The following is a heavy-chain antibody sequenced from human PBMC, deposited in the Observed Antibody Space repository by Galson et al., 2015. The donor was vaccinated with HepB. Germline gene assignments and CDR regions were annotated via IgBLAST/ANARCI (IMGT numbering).Heavy chain of an antibody. J-gene: IGHJ5*02. D-gene: IGHD2-2*01. CDR2: IIPILGIA. CDR3: ARGYCSSTSCPPNWFDT. V-gene: IGHV1-69*02. CDR1: GGTFSSYT. Sequence: SVKVSCKASGGTFSSYTISWVRQAPGQGLEWMGRIIPILGIANYAQKFQGRVTITADKSTSTAYMELSSLRSEDTAVYYCARGYCSSTSCPPNWFDTWGQGTLVTVSS.